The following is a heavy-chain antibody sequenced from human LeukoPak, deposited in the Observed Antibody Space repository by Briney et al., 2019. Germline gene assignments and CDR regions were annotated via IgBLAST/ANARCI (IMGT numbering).Heavy chain of an antibody. Sequence: ASVKLSCKASVSTFTSYAMNWVRQAPGHGLEWMGWINTNTGNTTYAQGFTGRFVFSLDTSVSTAYLQISSLKAEDTAVYYCTGSDSSGYYSPFDYWGQGTLVTVSS. CDR2: INTNTGNT. J-gene: IGHJ4*02. V-gene: IGHV7-4-1*02. CDR3: TGSDSSGYYSPFDY. D-gene: IGHD3-22*01. CDR1: VSTFTSYA.